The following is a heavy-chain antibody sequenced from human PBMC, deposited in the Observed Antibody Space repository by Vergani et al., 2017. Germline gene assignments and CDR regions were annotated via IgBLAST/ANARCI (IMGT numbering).Heavy chain of an antibody. CDR3: AKYVRDCTDGLPDS. CDR1: GFTFSNFG. CDR2: IGKDGINT. J-gene: IGHJ4*02. Sequence: QVQLVESAGGVVQPGGSLRLSFAASGFTFSNFGMHWIRQAPGKGLEWLEYIGKDGINTRYRDAVKDRFTVSRDNTKDILYLQMDSLRSENTALYYCAKYVRDCTDGLPDSWGPGTLVIVSS. D-gene: IGHD2-21*02. V-gene: IGHV3-30*02.